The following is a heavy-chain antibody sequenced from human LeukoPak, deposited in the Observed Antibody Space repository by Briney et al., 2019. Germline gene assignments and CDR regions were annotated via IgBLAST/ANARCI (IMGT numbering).Heavy chain of an antibody. V-gene: IGHV4-59*01. D-gene: IGHD1-20*01. CDR1: GGSISSYY. Sequence: SETLSLTCTVSGGSISSYYWSWIRQPPGKGLEWIGYIYYSGSTNYNPSLKSRVTVSVDTSKNQFSLKLSSVTAADTAVYYCARALRARITGTTASVYGMDVWGQGTTVTVSS. CDR3: ARALRARITGTTASVYGMDV. J-gene: IGHJ6*02. CDR2: IYYSGST.